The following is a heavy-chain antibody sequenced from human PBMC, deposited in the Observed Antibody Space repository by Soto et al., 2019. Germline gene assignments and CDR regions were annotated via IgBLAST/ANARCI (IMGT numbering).Heavy chain of an antibody. Sequence: ASVKVSCKAPRDTFTSYYINWVLEAPGQGLEWMGVINPHGGSTAYAQKFKGRVTLTRDTSASTVYMEVSSLTSEDTAMYYCARSSGGNFGIIIEGTNWFAPWGQGTLVTVSS. CDR2: INPHGGST. D-gene: IGHD1-26*01. V-gene: IGHV1-46*01. CDR3: ARSSGGNFGIIIEGTNWFAP. CDR1: RDTFTSYY. J-gene: IGHJ5*02.